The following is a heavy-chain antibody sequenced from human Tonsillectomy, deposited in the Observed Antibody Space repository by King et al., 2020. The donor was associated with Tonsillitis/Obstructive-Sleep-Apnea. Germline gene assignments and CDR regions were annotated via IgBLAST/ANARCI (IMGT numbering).Heavy chain of an antibody. CDR3: AKEGLEYQLPTYYFAY. J-gene: IGHJ4*02. CDR1: GFTFSNYA. V-gene: IGHV3-23*04. D-gene: IGHD2-2*01. Sequence: VQLVESGGGLVQPGGSLRLSCAASGFTFSNYAMSWVRQTPGKGLEWVSAIVSSGGSTYYADSVRGRFTIPRDNSQNTVYLQMNSLRAEDTAVYYCAKEGLEYQLPTYYFAYWGQRTLVTVSS. CDR2: IVSSGGST.